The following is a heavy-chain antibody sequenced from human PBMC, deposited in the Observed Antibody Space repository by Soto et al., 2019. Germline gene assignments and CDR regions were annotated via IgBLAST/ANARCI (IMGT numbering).Heavy chain of an antibody. CDR2: ILPIFGAA. V-gene: IGHV1-69*14. CDR3: ASGHEFGGHSDAYDT. J-gene: IGHJ3*02. D-gene: IGHD2-21*01. Sequence: QVLLVQSGAEMKKPGSSVRVSCKSSGGSFSTSSINWVRQAPGQRPEWMANILPIFGAADYAQKFQGRLTITADTSTNPGYIAQRSLLPQHMAVYYCASGHEFGGHSDAYDTWGQVTVMTVPS. CDR1: GGSFSTSS.